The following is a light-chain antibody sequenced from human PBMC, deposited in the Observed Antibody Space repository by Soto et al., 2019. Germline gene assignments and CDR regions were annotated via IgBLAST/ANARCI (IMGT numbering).Light chain of an antibody. J-gene: IGKJ3*01. CDR3: QKYNSALLFT. V-gene: IGKV1-27*01. CDR1: QGISNY. Sequence: DIQMTQSPSSLSASVGVRVTITCRASQGISNYLAWYQQKPGKVPKLLIYAASTLQSGVPSRFSGSGSGTDFTLTISSLQPEDVATYYCQKYNSALLFTFGPGTKVDIK. CDR2: AAS.